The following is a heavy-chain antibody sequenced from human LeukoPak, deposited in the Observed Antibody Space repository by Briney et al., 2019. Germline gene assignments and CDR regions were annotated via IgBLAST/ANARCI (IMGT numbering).Heavy chain of an antibody. J-gene: IGHJ4*02. CDR2: IYYSGST. CDR1: GGSISSYY. V-gene: IGHV4-59*08. Sequence: SETLSLTCTVSGGSISSYYWSWIRQPPGKGLEWIGYIYYSGSTNYNPSLKSRVTISVDTSKNQFSLKLSSVTAADTAVYCCARRYSYGWMFDYWGQGTLVTASS. CDR3: ARRYSYGWMFDY. D-gene: IGHD5-18*01.